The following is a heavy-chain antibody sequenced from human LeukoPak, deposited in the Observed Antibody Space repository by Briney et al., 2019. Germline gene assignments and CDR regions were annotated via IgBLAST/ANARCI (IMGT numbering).Heavy chain of an antibody. CDR3: AGGGLWLAFDH. V-gene: IGHV4-59*01. CDR2: IYYSGTT. D-gene: IGHD5-18*01. J-gene: IGHJ4*02. CDR1: GGSISTYY. Sequence: SETLSLTCSVSGGSISTYYWSWIRQPPGQGLEWIGYIYYSGTTNYNPSLKSRVAISVDTSKNHLSLNLGSVTAADTAVYYCAGGGLWLAFDHWGQGTLVTASS.